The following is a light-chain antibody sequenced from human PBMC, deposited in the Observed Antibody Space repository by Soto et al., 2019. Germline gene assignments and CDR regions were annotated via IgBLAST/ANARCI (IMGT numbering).Light chain of an antibody. CDR2: AAS. V-gene: IGKV1-39*01. Sequence: DIQMTQSPSSLSASVGDRVTITCRASQSISNYLNWYQQEPGKAPKLLIYAASSLQSGVPSRFSGSGSGTDFTLTISSLQPEDFATYYCQQSYSTLTFGGGTKVDIK. CDR3: QQSYSTLT. J-gene: IGKJ4*01. CDR1: QSISNY.